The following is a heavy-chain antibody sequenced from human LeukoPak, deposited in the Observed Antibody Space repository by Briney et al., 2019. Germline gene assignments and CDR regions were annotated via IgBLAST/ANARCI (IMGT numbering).Heavy chain of an antibody. CDR3: AKDRTPLY. V-gene: IGHV3-64*01. J-gene: IGHJ4*02. CDR1: GFTFSSYA. D-gene: IGHD1-14*01. Sequence: GGSLRLSCAAFGFTFSSYAMHWVRQAPGKGLEYVSGISDNGDSTYYASSVKGRFTISRDNSKNTLYLQMNSLRAEDTAVYYCAKDRTPLYWGQGTLVTVSS. CDR2: ISDNGDST.